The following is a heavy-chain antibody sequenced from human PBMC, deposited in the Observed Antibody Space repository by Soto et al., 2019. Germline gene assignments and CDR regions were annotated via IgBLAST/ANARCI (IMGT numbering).Heavy chain of an antibody. CDR3: AKEGGYRNNWHSPAPIDS. Sequence: GGSLRLSCAVSGSSFKTHALTWVRQAPGKGLEWDSSITGNSGSVFYRDSVKGRYTVFRDNSRTRLFLKMNSRRAVDTAAYYCAKEGGYRNNWHSPAPIDSWGHGTLVTDSS. D-gene: IGHD5-12*01. CDR1: GSSFKTHA. V-gene: IGHV3-23*01. CDR2: ITGNSGSV. J-gene: IGHJ5*01.